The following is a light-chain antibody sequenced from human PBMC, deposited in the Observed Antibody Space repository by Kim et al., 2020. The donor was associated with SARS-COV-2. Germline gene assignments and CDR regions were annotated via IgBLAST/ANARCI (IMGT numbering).Light chain of an antibody. V-gene: IGKV3-15*01. Sequence: SPWERATLSCRASQNIRTNLACYQQKPGQAPRLLIYDAFIRATDIPARFSGSGSGTEFTLTISSLQSEDSATYHCQQYNRWLALSFGGGTKVDIK. J-gene: IGKJ4*01. CDR1: QNIRTN. CDR3: QQYNRWLALS. CDR2: DAF.